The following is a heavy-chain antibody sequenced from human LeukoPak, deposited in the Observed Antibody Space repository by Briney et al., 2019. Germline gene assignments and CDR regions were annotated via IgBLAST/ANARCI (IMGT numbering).Heavy chain of an antibody. CDR3: ARERTPGSGYGVDY. V-gene: IGHV1-24*01. CDR1: GYTLTELS. J-gene: IGHJ4*02. Sequence: GASVKVSCKVSGYTLTELSMHWVRQAPGKGLEWMGSIDPKDGETIYAQKFQGRVTMTEDTSTNTANMEVSRLRSDDTAVYYCARERTPGSGYGVDYWGQGTVVTVSS. D-gene: IGHD6-25*01. CDR2: IDPKDGET.